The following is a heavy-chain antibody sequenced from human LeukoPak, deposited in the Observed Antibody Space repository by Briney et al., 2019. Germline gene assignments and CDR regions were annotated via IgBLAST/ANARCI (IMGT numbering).Heavy chain of an antibody. Sequence: GGSLRLSCAASGFTFSGYAMSWVRQAPGKGLEWVSGISGSDDSTYYAHSVKGRFTISRDNSKNTLYMQMNSLRAEDTAVYYCVRDMSKAVTGTGSFYLWGQGTTVTVSS. CDR1: GFTFSGYA. CDR3: VRDMSKAVTGTGSFYL. V-gene: IGHV3-23*01. CDR2: ISGSDDST. D-gene: IGHD1-7*01. J-gene: IGHJ3*01.